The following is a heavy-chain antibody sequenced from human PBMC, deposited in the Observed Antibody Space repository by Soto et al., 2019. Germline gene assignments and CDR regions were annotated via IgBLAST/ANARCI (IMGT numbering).Heavy chain of an antibody. J-gene: IGHJ5*02. Sequence: GGSLRLSCAASGVTFSSYAMHWVRQAPGKGLEWVAVISYDGSNKYYADSVKGRFTISRDNSKNTLYLQMNSLRAEDTAVYYCARDGGGWQLVNWFDPWGQGTLVTVSS. CDR2: ISYDGSNK. CDR1: GVTFSSYA. V-gene: IGHV3-30-3*01. CDR3: ARDGGGWQLVNWFDP. D-gene: IGHD6-6*01.